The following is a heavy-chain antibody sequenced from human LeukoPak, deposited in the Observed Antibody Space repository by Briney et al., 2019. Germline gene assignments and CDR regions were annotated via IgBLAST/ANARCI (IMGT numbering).Heavy chain of an antibody. V-gene: IGHV1-46*01. CDR2: INPSGSST. CDR1: GYTFTNYY. CDR3: AGGTTNTKGAFDM. Sequence: ASVTVSSKASGYTFTNYYIHCVPQTPGQGLEWMGIINPSGSSTSYAQKFQGRVTMTRDTSTSTVYMELSSLRSEDTAVYYCAGGTTNTKGAFDMWGQGTMVTVSS. D-gene: IGHD2-8*01. J-gene: IGHJ3*02.